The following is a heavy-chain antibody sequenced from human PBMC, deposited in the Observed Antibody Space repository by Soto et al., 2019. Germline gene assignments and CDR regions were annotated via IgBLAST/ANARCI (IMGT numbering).Heavy chain of an antibody. CDR3: ARGGREADY. Sequence: GGSLRLSCTASGFSFSSNAMYWVRQAPGKGLEFVSAITNNGGSTYYADSVKGRFTVSRDNSKNTLFLQMGSLRVEDMAVYYCARGGREADYWGQGTLVTVSS. CDR2: ITNNGGST. V-gene: IGHV3-64*02. J-gene: IGHJ4*02. D-gene: IGHD3-16*01. CDR1: GFSFSSNA.